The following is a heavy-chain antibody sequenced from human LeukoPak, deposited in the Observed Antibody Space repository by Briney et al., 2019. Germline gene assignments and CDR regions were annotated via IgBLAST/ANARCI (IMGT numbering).Heavy chain of an antibody. CDR2: IYYSGST. D-gene: IGHD2-15*01. CDR3: ARRGGGSWYYFDY. J-gene: IGHJ4*02. CDR1: GGSIRSSSSY. Sequence: SETLSLTCTVSGGSIRSSSSYWDWICQPPGKGLEWIGNIYYSGSTNYNASLKSRVTISVDTSKNQFALKLSAVTAADTALYYCARRGGGSWYYFDYWGQGSLVTVSS. V-gene: IGHV4-39*01.